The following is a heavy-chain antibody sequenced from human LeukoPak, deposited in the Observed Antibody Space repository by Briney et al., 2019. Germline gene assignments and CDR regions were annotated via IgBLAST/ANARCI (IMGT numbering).Heavy chain of an antibody. CDR3: ARVGEALYFDY. CDR2: ISSSSSYI. V-gene: IGHV3-21*01. D-gene: IGHD3-16*01. Sequence: PGGSLRLSCAASGFTFSSYSMNWVRQAPGKGLEWVSSISSSSSYIYYADSVKGRFTISRDNAKNSLYLQMNSVRAEDTAVYYCARVGEALYFDYWGQGTLVTVSS. CDR1: GFTFSSYS. J-gene: IGHJ4*02.